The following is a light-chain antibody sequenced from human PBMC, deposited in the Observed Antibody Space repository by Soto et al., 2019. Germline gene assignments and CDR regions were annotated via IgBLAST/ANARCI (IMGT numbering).Light chain of an antibody. J-gene: IGLJ1*01. CDR2: EVS. CDR3: FSYADTTSLFV. CDR1: NSDVGSFDL. V-gene: IGLV2-23*02. Sequence: QSALTQPASVSGSPGQSITISCTGSNSDVGSFDLVSWFQQYPGKAPKLILYEVSKRPLGVSNRFSGSKSGYTASLTISGLQAEDEGDYYCFSYADTTSLFVFGTGTKLTVL.